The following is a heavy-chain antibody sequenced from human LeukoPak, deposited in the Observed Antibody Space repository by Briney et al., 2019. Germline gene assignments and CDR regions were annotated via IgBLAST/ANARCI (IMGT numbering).Heavy chain of an antibody. J-gene: IGHJ6*03. CDR2: ISAYNGNT. V-gene: IGHV1-18*01. CDR3: ARLYCSSTSCSHYYYYMDV. CDR1: GYTFTSYG. Sequence: ASVTVSFKASGYTFTSYGISWVRQAPGQGLEWMGWISAYNGNTNYAQKLQGRVTMTTDTSTSTAYMELRSLRSDDTAVYYCARLYCSSTSCSHYYYYMDVWGKGTTVTVSS. D-gene: IGHD2-2*01.